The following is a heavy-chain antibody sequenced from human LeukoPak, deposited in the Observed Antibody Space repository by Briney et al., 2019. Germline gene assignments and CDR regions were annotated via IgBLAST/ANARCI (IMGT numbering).Heavy chain of an antibody. V-gene: IGHV1-2*02. Sequence: ASVKVSCKASGYTFTGYYMHWVRQAPGQGLEWMGWINPNSGGTNYAQKFQGRVTMTRDTSISTAYMELSRLRSDDTAVYYCARGSSYGDYGRYGMDVWGQGTTVTVSS. CDR2: INPNSGGT. D-gene: IGHD4-17*01. J-gene: IGHJ6*02. CDR3: ARGSSYGDYGRYGMDV. CDR1: GYTFTGYY.